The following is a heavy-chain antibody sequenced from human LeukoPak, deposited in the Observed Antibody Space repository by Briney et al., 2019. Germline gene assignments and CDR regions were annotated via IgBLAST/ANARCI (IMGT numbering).Heavy chain of an antibody. CDR2: FYDSGST. J-gene: IGHJ4*02. CDR3: AREVPFCSSGSKCYRRWDY. V-gene: IGHV4-59*01. CDR1: GGSIKTYY. Sequence: SETLSLTCTVSGGSIKTYYWNWIRQTPGKELEWIGYFYDSGSTNYNPSLKSRVTISADMSKNQFSLKINSVTAADTAVYYCAREVPFCSSGSKCYRRWDYWGQGTLVTVSS. D-gene: IGHD2-15*01.